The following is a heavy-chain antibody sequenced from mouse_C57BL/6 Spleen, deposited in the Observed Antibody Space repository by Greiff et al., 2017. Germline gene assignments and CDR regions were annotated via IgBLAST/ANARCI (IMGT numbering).Heavy chain of an antibody. D-gene: IGHD2-3*01. CDR1: GYTFTSYW. Sequence: QVQLQQSGAELVKPGASVKLSCKASGYTFTSYWMHWVKQRPGQGLEWIGMIHPNSGSTNYNEKFKSKATLTFDKSSSTAYMQLSILTSEDAAVYYRARYDGGLLVDYFDYWGQGTTLTVSS. J-gene: IGHJ2*01. V-gene: IGHV1-64*01. CDR2: IHPNSGST. CDR3: ARYDGGLLVDYFDY.